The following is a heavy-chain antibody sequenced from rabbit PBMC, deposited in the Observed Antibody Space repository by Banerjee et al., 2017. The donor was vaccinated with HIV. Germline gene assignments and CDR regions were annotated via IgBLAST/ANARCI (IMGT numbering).Heavy chain of an antibody. CDR2: INTSSGNT. V-gene: IGHV1S45*01. J-gene: IGHJ4*01. D-gene: IGHD4-1*01. Sequence: QEQLEESGGDLVKPEGSLTLTCTASGFTLSSYWMCWVRQAPGKGLEWIACINTSSGNTVYASWAKGRFTISKTSSTTVTLQMTSLTAADTATYLCARDLAGVIGWNFGLWGPGTLVTVS. CDR1: GFTLSSYW. CDR3: ARDLAGVIGWNFGL.